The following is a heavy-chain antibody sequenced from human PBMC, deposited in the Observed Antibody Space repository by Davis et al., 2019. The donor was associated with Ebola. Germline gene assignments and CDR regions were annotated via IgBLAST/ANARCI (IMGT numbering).Heavy chain of an antibody. CDR1: GFTFSNYA. D-gene: IGHD3-10*01. CDR3: TKGHYSGAGSYFDQ. CDR2: ISDRGDGT. J-gene: IGHJ4*02. V-gene: IGHV3-23*01. Sequence: PGGSLRLSCAASGFTFSNYAMNWVRQAPGKGLEWVSGISDRGDGTYYADSVKGRFTISRDNPQNSLYLQMNSLRAEDTAGYYCTKGHYSGAGSYFDQWGQGTLVTVSS.